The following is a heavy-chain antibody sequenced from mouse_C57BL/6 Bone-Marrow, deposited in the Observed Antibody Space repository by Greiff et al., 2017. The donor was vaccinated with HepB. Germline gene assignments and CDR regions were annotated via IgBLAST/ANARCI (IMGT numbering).Heavy chain of an antibody. CDR1: GISITTGNYR. J-gene: IGHJ2*01. V-gene: IGHV3-5*01. CDR2: IYYSGTI. CDR3: DRGRGSGRGYFDY. Sequence: EVQLQESGPGLVKPSQTVYLSCTVSGISITTGNYRWSWLRQFPGHKLGWIWYIYYSGTITYNPFLTSRTTITRDTPKNHFFLEMNSLTAEDTATYSCDRGRGSGRGYFDYWGQGTTLTVSS. D-gene: IGHD3-1*01.